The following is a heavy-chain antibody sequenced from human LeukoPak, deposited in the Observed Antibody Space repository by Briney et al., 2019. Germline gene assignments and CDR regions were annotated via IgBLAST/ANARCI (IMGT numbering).Heavy chain of an antibody. CDR3: ERGAFVAAAGRGGFDY. D-gene: IGHD6-13*01. CDR1: GGSISSCY. CDR2: IYTSGST. V-gene: IGHV4-4*07. Sequence: SETLSLTCTVSGGSISSCYWSWIRQPAGKGLEWIGRIYTSGSTNYNPSLKSRVTMSVDTSKNQFSLKLSSVTAADTAVYYCERGAFVAAAGRGGFDYWGQGTLVTVSS. J-gene: IGHJ4*02.